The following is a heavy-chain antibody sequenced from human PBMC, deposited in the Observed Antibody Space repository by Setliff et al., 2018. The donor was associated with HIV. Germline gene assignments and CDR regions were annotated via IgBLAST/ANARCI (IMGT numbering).Heavy chain of an antibody. CDR1: GTSINSHY. Sequence: KPSETLSLTCTVSGTSINSHYWSWIRQTPGKGLQWIGLIYYTGIPTYNPSLEGRITMSVDRSKNQFSLKVNSVTAADTAMYFCARESPDGLDYWGQGSLVTVSS. D-gene: IGHD2-8*01. CDR2: IYYTGIP. J-gene: IGHJ4*02. CDR3: ARESPDGLDY. V-gene: IGHV4-59*11.